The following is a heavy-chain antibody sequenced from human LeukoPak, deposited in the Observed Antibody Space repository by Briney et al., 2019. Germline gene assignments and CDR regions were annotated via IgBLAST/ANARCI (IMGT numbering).Heavy chain of an antibody. CDR2: INHSGIN. D-gene: IGHD3-16*01. CDR3: AKKKVDVMGNRYYYYYGLDV. J-gene: IGHJ6*02. V-gene: IGHV4-34*01. Sequence: PSETLSLTCAVYGGSFSGYSLTWIRQPPGKGLEWIGEINHSGINHFNPSLKSRVTISADTSKKQVFLNLSSVTAADTAVYYCAKKKVDVMGNRYYYYYGLDVWGQGTTVTVSS. CDR1: GGSFSGYS.